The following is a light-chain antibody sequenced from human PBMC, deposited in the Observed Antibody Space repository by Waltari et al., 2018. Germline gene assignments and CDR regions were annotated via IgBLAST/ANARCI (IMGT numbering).Light chain of an antibody. Sequence: QSALTQPASVSGSPGQSITISCTRTSRDVGTYNLVPCYHHHPGKAPKLMIYESTKRPSGVSNRISGSKSGITASLTISGLQAEDEADYYCCSFAGSGPHVVFGGGTKLTVL. CDR1: SRDVGTYNL. CDR3: CSFAGSGPHVV. CDR2: EST. J-gene: IGLJ2*01. V-gene: IGLV2-23*01.